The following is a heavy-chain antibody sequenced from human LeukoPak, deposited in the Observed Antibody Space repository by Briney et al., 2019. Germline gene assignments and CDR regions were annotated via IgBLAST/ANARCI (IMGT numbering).Heavy chain of an antibody. CDR1: GGSISGSGYY. CDR3: ARGGYDYVWGSYRNFDY. J-gene: IGHJ4*02. Sequence: SETLSLTCTVSGGSISGSGYYWVWIRQPPGKGLEWIATIYYTGSTYYNPSLKSRVTISVDTSKNQFSLRLSSVTAADTAVYYCARGGYDYVWGSYRNFDYWGQGTLVTVSS. D-gene: IGHD3-16*02. CDR2: IYYTGST. V-gene: IGHV4-39*07.